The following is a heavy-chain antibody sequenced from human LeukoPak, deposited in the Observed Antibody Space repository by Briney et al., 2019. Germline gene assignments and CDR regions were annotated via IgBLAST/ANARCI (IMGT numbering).Heavy chain of an antibody. D-gene: IGHD2-15*01. Sequence: ASVKVSCTASGFTLSTYGTSWMRQAPGQGLEWMGWISTYIGNTQYGQKFQGRVTLTMDTSTNTAYMEMRSLSSDDTAVYYCARDWDCSGGSCHPHYFDWWGQGTLVTVSS. J-gene: IGHJ4*02. CDR1: GFTLSTYG. V-gene: IGHV1-18*01. CDR2: ISTYIGNT. CDR3: ARDWDCSGGSCHPHYFDW.